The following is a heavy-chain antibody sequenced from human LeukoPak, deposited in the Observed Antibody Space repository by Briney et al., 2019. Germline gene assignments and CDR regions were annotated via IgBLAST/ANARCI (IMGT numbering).Heavy chain of an antibody. Sequence: GGSLRLSCAASGFTFSSYSMNWVRQAPGKGLEWVSSISSSSSYIYYADSVKGRFTISRDNAKNSLYLQMNSLRAEDTAVYYCARDHNTVVTPTFDYWGQGTLVTASS. V-gene: IGHV3-21*01. J-gene: IGHJ4*02. CDR3: ARDHNTVVTPTFDY. CDR2: ISSSSSYI. CDR1: GFTFSSYS. D-gene: IGHD4-23*01.